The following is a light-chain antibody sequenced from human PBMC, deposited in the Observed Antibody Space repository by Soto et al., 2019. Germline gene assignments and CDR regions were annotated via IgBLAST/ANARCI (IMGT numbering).Light chain of an antibody. CDR1: QSVSSN. CDR3: QQYSNWHALP. V-gene: IGKV3-15*01. CDR2: GAS. J-gene: IGKJ1*01. Sequence: EIVMTQSPATLSVSPGERATLSCRASQSVSSNLAWYQQKPGQAPRLLIYGASTRATGIPARFSGSGSGTEFILTIISLQSEDSAVYYCQQYSNWHALPVGQGTKVEIK.